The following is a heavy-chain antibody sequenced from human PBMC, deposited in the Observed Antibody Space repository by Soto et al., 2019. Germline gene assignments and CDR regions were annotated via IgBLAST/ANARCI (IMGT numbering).Heavy chain of an antibody. D-gene: IGHD1-26*01. CDR1: GDSMSSYY. CDR2: IYTSGST. J-gene: IGHJ4*02. Sequence: ETLSLTCTVSGDSMSSYYWSWIREPAGKGLEWIGRIYTSGSTTYNPSLKSRVTMSLDTSKNQFSLKLSSVTAADTAAYYCAREAIVGASISRSFDSWGQGTLVTVSS. CDR3: AREAIVGASISRSFDS. V-gene: IGHV4-4*07.